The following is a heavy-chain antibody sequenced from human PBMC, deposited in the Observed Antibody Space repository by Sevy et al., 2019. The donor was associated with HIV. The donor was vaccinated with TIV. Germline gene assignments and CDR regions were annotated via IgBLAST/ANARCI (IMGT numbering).Heavy chain of an antibody. CDR3: ARKYYDILTGYYRFDP. V-gene: IGHV5-51*01. D-gene: IGHD3-9*01. CDR2: IYPGDSDT. Sequence: GESLKISCKGSGYSFTSYWIDWVRQMPGKGLEWMGIIYPGDSDTRYSPSFQGQFTISAAKSISPAYLQWSSLKASETAMYYCARKYYDILTGYYRFDPWGQGTLVTVSS. CDR1: GYSFTSYW. J-gene: IGHJ5*02.